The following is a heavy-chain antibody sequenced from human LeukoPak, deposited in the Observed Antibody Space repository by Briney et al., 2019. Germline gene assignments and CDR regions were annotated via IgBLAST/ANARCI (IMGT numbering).Heavy chain of an antibody. CDR2: ISADGGYT. Sequence: GGSLRLSCAASGFTFSTYAMNWFRQAPGKGLEWVSAISADGGYTYYADSVKGRFTMSRDNSKNTLFLQMTTLRADDTAVYYCAKAGMGQYGPGAPTWGQGTLVTVSS. CDR3: AKAGMGQYGPGAPT. J-gene: IGHJ4*02. V-gene: IGHV3-23*01. D-gene: IGHD1-26*01. CDR1: GFTFSTYA.